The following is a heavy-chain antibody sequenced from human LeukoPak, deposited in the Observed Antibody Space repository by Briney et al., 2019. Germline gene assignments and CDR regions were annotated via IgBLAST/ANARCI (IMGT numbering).Heavy chain of an antibody. J-gene: IGHJ3*02. V-gene: IGHV3-21*01. CDR3: ARGAYQLPLGAFDI. CDR1: GFTFSSYW. Sequence: PGGSLRLSCAASGFTFSSYWMNWVRQAPGKGLEWVSPISSSNTYIYYADSVKGRFTISRDNAKNSLYLQMNSLRAEDTAVYYCARGAYQLPLGAFDIWGQGTMVTVSS. D-gene: IGHD2-2*01. CDR2: ISSSNTYI.